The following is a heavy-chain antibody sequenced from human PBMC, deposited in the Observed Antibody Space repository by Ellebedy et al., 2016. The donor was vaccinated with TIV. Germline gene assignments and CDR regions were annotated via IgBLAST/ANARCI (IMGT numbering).Heavy chain of an antibody. Sequence: GGSLRLXCAGSGFSFSSYAMTWVRQAPGKGLDWVSAVSANGGSTYYADSVKGRFTISRDNSKNTLYLQMNSLRAEDTAVYYCARDKVASSVAGIGSYYAMDVWGQGTTVTVSS. D-gene: IGHD6-19*01. CDR2: VSANGGST. J-gene: IGHJ6*02. V-gene: IGHV3-23*01. CDR3: ARDKVASSVAGIGSYYAMDV. CDR1: GFSFSSYA.